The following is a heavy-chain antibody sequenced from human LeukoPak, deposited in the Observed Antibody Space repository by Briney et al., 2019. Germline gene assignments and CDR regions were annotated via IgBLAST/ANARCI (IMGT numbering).Heavy chain of an antibody. Sequence: SETLSLTCTVSGGSISSGDYYWSWIRQPPGKGLEWIGYIYYSGSTYYNPSLKSRVTISVDTSKNQFSLKLSSVTAADTAVYYCASSPKSNNWFGPWGQGTLVTVSS. J-gene: IGHJ5*02. CDR1: GGSISSGDYY. CDR2: IYYSGST. CDR3: ASSPKSNNWFGP. V-gene: IGHV4-30-4*01.